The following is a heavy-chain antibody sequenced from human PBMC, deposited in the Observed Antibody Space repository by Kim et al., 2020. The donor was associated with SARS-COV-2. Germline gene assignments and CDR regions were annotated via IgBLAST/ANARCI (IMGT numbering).Heavy chain of an antibody. V-gene: IGHV3-NL1*01. Sequence: VTLDESGGGLQTPGGALSLVCKASGFTFSSYGMGWVRQAPGKGLEFVAGIQNDGSYTYYGSAVMGRATISRDNGQSTVRLQLNNLRAEDTGTYFCAKDNYYGGGGGRIDAWGHGTEVIVSS. CDR1: GFTFSSYG. CDR3: AKDNYYGGGGGRIDA. CDR2: IQNDGSYT. D-gene: IGHD2-21*01. J-gene: IGHJ4*03.